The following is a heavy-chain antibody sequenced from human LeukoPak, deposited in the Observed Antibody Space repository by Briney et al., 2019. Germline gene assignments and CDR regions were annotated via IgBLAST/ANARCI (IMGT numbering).Heavy chain of an antibody. Sequence: PGGPLRLSCAASGFTFSSYAMHWVRQAPGKGLEWVAVISYDGSNKYYADSVKGRFTISRDNSKNTLYLQMNSLRAEDTAVYYCARGKYDILTGYLYPIDYWGQGTLVTVSS. CDR3: ARGKYDILTGYLYPIDY. J-gene: IGHJ4*02. CDR2: ISYDGSNK. D-gene: IGHD3-9*01. V-gene: IGHV3-30*04. CDR1: GFTFSSYA.